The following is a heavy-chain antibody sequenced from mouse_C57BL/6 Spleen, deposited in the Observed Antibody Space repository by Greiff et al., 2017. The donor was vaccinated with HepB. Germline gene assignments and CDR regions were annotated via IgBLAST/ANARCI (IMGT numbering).Heavy chain of an antibody. CDR1: GYTFTSYW. J-gene: IGHJ4*01. CDR2: IDPSDSYT. V-gene: IGHV1-59*01. CDR3: AREDYGRSYWAMDY. D-gene: IGHD1-1*01. Sequence: VQLQQSGAELVRPGTSVKLSCKASGYTFTSYWMHWVKQRPGQGLEWIGVIDPSDSYTNYNQKFKGKATLTVDTSSSTAYMQLSRLTSEDSAVYYCAREDYGRSYWAMDYWGQGTSVTVSS.